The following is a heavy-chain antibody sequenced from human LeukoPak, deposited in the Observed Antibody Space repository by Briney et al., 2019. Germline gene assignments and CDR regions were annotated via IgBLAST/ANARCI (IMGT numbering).Heavy chain of an antibody. D-gene: IGHD3-22*01. Sequence: GGSLRLSRAASGFTFSSYSMNWVRQAPGKGLEWVSSISSSSSYIYYADSVKGRFTISRDNAKNSLYLQMNSLRAEDTAVYYCARAWHYYDSSGYPIGYWGQGTLVTVSS. V-gene: IGHV3-21*01. J-gene: IGHJ4*02. CDR2: ISSSSSYI. CDR3: ARAWHYYDSSGYPIGY. CDR1: GFTFSSYS.